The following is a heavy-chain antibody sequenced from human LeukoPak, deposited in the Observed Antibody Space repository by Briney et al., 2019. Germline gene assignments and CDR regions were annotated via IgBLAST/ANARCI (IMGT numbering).Heavy chain of an antibody. D-gene: IGHD7-27*01. Sequence: KPSETLSLTCAVYGGSFSGYYWSWIRQPPGKGLEWIGEINHSGSTNYNPSLKSRVTISVDTSKNQFSLKLSSVTAADTAVYYCARQPAGVRYYYYMDVWGKGTTVTVSS. CDR1: GGSFSGYY. V-gene: IGHV4-34*01. CDR3: ARQPAGVRYYYYMDV. J-gene: IGHJ6*03. CDR2: INHSGST.